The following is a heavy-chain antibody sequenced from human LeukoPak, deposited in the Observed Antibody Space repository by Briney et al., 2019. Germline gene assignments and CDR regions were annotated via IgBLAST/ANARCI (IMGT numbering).Heavy chain of an antibody. CDR3: AIHAGYYDSSAYY. Sequence: GEXXKISFKGSGYSFTSYWIGWVRQMPGKGMEWMGIIYPGDSDTRYSPSFQGQVTISADKSIRTAYLQWISLKASDTAMYYCAIHAGYYDSSAYYWGQGTLVTVSS. V-gene: IGHV5-51*01. CDR1: GYSFTSYW. D-gene: IGHD3-22*01. J-gene: IGHJ4*02. CDR2: IYPGDSDT.